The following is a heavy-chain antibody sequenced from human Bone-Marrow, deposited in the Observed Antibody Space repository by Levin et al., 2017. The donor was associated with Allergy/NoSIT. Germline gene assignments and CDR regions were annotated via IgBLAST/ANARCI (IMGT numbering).Heavy chain of an antibody. D-gene: IGHD4-11*01. CDR2: IHYSGRT. V-gene: IGHV4-31*02. J-gene: IGHJ5*02. CDR1: GGSISSDGFY. CDR3: ARNVHDYSNFGWFDP. Sequence: SQTLSLTCAVSGGSISSDGFYWSWIRHHPGKGLEWIGDIHYSGRTHYNSSLKSRVTMSVDTSKNQFSLKLTSVTAADTAVFYCARNVHDYSNFGWFDPWGQGALVIVSS.